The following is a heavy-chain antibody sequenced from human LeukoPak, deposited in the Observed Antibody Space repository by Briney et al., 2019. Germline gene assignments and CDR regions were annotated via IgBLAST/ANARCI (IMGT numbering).Heavy chain of an antibody. V-gene: IGHV4-31*03. Sequence: LQTLSLTCTVSGGSISSGGYYWSWIRQHPGKGLEWIGYIYYSGSTYYNPSLKSRVTISVDTSKNQFSLKLSSVTAADTAVYYCARALTTLHYYYYYGMDVWGQGTTVTVSS. D-gene: IGHD4-17*01. J-gene: IGHJ6*02. CDR1: GGSISSGGYY. CDR2: IYYSGST. CDR3: ARALTTLHYYYYYGMDV.